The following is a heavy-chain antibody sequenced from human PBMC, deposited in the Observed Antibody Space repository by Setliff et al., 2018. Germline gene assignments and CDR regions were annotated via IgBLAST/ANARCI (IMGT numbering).Heavy chain of an antibody. J-gene: IGHJ6*03. D-gene: IGHD6-19*01. CDR1: GYTFTNYG. V-gene: IGHV1-18*01. CDR3: ARGVAGASPNYYYMDA. Sequence: GASVKVSCKTSGYTFTNYGITWVRQAPGQGLEWMGWINNYSFKTNYSQKFLGRVTVTTDTSTGTAYMELGSLTSDDTAMYFCARGVAGASPNYYYMDAWGRGTTVTVSS. CDR2: INNYSFKT.